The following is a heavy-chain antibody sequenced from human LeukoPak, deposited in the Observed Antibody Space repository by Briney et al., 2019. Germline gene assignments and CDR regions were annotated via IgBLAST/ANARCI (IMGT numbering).Heavy chain of an antibody. J-gene: IGHJ4*02. D-gene: IGHD1-1*01. Sequence: PGGSLRLSCAASGSTFSSYGMHWVRQAPGKGLEWVAVISYDGSNKYYADSVKGRFTISRDNSKNTLYLQMNSLRAEDTAVYYCAKGVLERDPSFDYWGQGTLVTVSS. CDR3: AKGVLERDPSFDY. V-gene: IGHV3-30*18. CDR2: ISYDGSNK. CDR1: GSTFSSYG.